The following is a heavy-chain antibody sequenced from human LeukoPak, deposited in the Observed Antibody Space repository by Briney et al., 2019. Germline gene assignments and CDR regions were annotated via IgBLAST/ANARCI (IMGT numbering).Heavy chain of an antibody. Sequence: GGSLRLSCAASGFTFSSYSMNWVRQAPGKGLEWVSSISSSSSYIYYADSVKGRFTISRDNAKNSLYLQMNSLRAEDAAVYYCARASLAARRFLDYWGQGTLVTVSS. D-gene: IGHD6-6*01. J-gene: IGHJ4*02. CDR3: ARASLAARRFLDY. CDR2: ISSSSSYI. V-gene: IGHV3-21*01. CDR1: GFTFSSYS.